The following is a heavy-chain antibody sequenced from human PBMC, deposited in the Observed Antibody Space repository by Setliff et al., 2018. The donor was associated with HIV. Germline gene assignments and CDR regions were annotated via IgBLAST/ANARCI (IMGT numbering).Heavy chain of an antibody. Sequence: SESLSLTCIVSGVTISSGGYYWSWVRQHPGKGLEWIGYIYYSGSAYYNPSLQNRIDISVDASTNQFSLKLTSVTAADTAVYYCAMAVADRGVYYLDYWGQGTLVTVS. CDR2: IYYSGSA. CDR1: GVTISSGGYY. J-gene: IGHJ4*01. CDR3: AMAVADRGVYYLDY. V-gene: IGHV4-31*03. D-gene: IGHD6-19*01.